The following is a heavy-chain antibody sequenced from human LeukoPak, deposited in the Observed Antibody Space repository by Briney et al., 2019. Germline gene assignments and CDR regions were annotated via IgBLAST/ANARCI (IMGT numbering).Heavy chain of an antibody. Sequence: ASVKVSCKASGYTFTDHYLCWVRQAPGQRLEWMGWINPKSGGTKYGQNFQGRVTMTWDTSITTVYMELSRLRSDDTAVYYCARDRDISSGAYPYNYYMDVWGEGTTVTISS. CDR3: ARDRDISSGAYPYNYYMDV. V-gene: IGHV1-2*02. J-gene: IGHJ6*03. CDR2: INPKSGGT. CDR1: GYTFTDHY. D-gene: IGHD2-15*01.